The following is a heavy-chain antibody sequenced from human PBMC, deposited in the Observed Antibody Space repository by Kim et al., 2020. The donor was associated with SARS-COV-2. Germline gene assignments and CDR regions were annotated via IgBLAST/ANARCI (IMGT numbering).Heavy chain of an antibody. D-gene: IGHD6-19*01. CDR1: GFTVSSNY. Sequence: GGSLRLSCAASGFTVSSNYMSWVRQAPGKGLQWVSVIYSGGSTYYADSVKGRFTISRDNSKNTLYLQMNNLRAEDTAVYYCARVSKYSSAWYYYFDSWGQGTLVTVSS. J-gene: IGHJ4*02. CDR3: ARVSKYSSAWYYYFDS. V-gene: IGHV3-53*01. CDR2: IYSGGST.